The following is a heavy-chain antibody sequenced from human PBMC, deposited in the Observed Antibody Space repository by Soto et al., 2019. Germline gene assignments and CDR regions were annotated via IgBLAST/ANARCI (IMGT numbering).Heavy chain of an antibody. J-gene: IGHJ4*02. V-gene: IGHV1-46*03. Sequence: QVQLVQSGAEVKKPGASVKVSCKASGYTFTSYYMHWVRQAPGQGLEWMGIINPSGGSATYAQKFQGRGTRTRDTSTSTVYMELSSLRSEDTAVYYCARRATVTTGGDYWGQGTLVTVSS. CDR3: ARRATVTTGGDY. CDR2: INPSGGSA. CDR1: GYTFTSYY. D-gene: IGHD4-4*01.